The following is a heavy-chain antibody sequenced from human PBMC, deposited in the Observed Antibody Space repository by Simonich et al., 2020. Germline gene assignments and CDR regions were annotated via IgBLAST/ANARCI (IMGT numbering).Heavy chain of an antibody. Sequence: QVQLVQSGAEVKKPGASVKVSCKASGYTFTSYGISWVRQAPGQGFEWMGWISAYTGNTNYAQKLQGRVTMTTDTSTSTAYMELRSLRSDDTAVYYCARASRGTWWYYYFDYWGQGTLVTVSS. CDR2: ISAYTGNT. V-gene: IGHV1-18*01. D-gene: IGHD2-15*01. CDR1: GYTFTSYG. J-gene: IGHJ4*02. CDR3: ARASRGTWWYYYFDY.